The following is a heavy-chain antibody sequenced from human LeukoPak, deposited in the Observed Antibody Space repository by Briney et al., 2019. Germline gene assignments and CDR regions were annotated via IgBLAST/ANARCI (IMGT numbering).Heavy chain of an antibody. J-gene: IGHJ4*02. CDR1: GGSISSYY. Sequence: SETLSLTCTVSGGSISSYYWSWIRQPPGKGLEWIGYIYYSGSTNYNPSLKSRVTISVDTSKNQFSLKLSSATAADTAVYYCARHDPYSSSWYYFDYWGQGTLVTVSS. D-gene: IGHD6-13*01. V-gene: IGHV4-59*08. CDR2: IYYSGST. CDR3: ARHDPYSSSWYYFDY.